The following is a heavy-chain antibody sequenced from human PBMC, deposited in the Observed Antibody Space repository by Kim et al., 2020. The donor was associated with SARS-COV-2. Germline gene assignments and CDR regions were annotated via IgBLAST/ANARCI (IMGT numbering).Heavy chain of an antibody. D-gene: IGHD3-16*01. J-gene: IGHJ4*02. Sequence: GGSLRLSCVASGFSFRSYAMDWVRQAPGKGLEWVSAISATGGDTFYADSVRGRFTISRDNSKNTLYLQMDNLRHEDTALYYCAKAPVGGLDYWGQGTLVSVSS. CDR1: GFSFRSYA. CDR3: AKAPVGGLDY. V-gene: IGHV3-23*01. CDR2: ISATGGDT.